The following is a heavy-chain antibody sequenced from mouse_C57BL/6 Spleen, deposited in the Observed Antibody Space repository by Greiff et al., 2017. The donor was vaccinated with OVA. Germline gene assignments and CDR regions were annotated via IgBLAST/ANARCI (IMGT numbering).Heavy chain of an antibody. CDR1: GYSFTVYY. J-gene: IGHJ2*01. D-gene: IGHD4-1*01. CDR3: ARSGGANWDY. Sequence: VQLQQSGPELVKPGASVKISCKASGYSFTVYYMNWVKQSPEKSLEWIGEINPSTGGTTYNQKFKAKATLTVDKSSSTAYMQLKSLTSEDSAVYYCARSGGANWDYWGQGTTLTVSS. CDR2: INPSTGGT. V-gene: IGHV1-42*01.